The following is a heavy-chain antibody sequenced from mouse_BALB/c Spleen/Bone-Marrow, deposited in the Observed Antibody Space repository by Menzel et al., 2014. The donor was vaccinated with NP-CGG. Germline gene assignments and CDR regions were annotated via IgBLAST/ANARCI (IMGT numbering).Heavy chain of an antibody. D-gene: IGHD1-1*01. CDR1: GYAFTNYL. Sequence: VQLQQSGAELVRPGTSVKVSCKASGYAFTNYLIEWVKQRPGQGLEWIGVINPGSGGTSYNEKFKGKATLTADKSSSAAYMQLSSLTSDDSAVYFCARSGYYGSNYAMDYWGQGTSVTVSS. J-gene: IGHJ4*01. CDR2: INPGSGGT. CDR3: ARSGYYGSNYAMDY. V-gene: IGHV1-54*01.